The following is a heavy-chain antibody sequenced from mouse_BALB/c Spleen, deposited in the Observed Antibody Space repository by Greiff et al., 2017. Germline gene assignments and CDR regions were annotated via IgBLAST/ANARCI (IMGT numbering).Heavy chain of an antibody. CDR2: MWGGGST. J-gene: IGHJ4*01. CDR1: GFSLTDYG. D-gene: IGHD1-2*01. CDR3: AKLNSLLRHMDY. Sequence: VQEVESGPGLVAPSQSLSITCTVSGFSLTDYGVSWIRQPPGKGLEWLGVMWGGGSTYYNSALKSRLSISKDNSKSQVFLKMNSLQTDDTAMYYCAKLNSLLRHMDYWGQGTSVTVSS. V-gene: IGHV2-6-5*01.